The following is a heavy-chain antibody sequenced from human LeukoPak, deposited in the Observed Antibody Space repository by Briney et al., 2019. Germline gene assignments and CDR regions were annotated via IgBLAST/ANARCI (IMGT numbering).Heavy chain of an antibody. D-gene: IGHD3-10*01. CDR2: ISSSGGST. V-gene: IGHV3-64*04. CDR3: ARAVVRGVIIRYFDY. CDR1: GFTFSTYA. Sequence: GGSLRLSCSASGFTFSTYAMHWVRQAPGKGLEYVSAISSSGGSTYYADSVKGRFTISRDNSKNTLYLQMNSLRAEDTAVYHCARAVVRGVIIRYFDYWGQGTLVTVSS. J-gene: IGHJ4*02.